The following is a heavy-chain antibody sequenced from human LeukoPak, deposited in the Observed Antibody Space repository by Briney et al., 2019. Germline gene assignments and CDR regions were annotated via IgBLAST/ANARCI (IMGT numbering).Heavy chain of an antibody. D-gene: IGHD1-26*01. CDR3: ARRFFSGSYYRIDY. CDR1: GFTFDDSA. Sequence: PGGSLRLSCAASGFTFDDSAMHGVRQGPGKGLEWVSGITWNSGRRGYADSVKGRFTISRDNAKNSLYLQMDSLRAEDTAVYFCARRFFSGSYYRIDYWGQGTLVTVSS. J-gene: IGHJ4*02. V-gene: IGHV3-9*01. CDR2: ITWNSGRR.